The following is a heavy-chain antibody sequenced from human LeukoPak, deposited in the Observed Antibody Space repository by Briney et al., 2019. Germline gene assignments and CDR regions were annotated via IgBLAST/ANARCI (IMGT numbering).Heavy chain of an antibody. D-gene: IGHD2-2*02. Sequence: PSETLSLTCTVSGGSTSSGDYYWSWIRQPPGKGLEWIGYIYYSGSTYYNPSLKSRVTISVDTSKNQFSLKLSSVTAADTAVYYCARLTVVPAAIGAWGQGTLVTVSS. V-gene: IGHV4-30-4*08. J-gene: IGHJ1*01. CDR1: GGSTSSGDYY. CDR3: ARLTVVPAAIGA. CDR2: IYYSGST.